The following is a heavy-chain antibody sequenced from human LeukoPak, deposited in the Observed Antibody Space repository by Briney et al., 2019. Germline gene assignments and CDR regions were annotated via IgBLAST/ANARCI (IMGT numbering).Heavy chain of an antibody. Sequence: SQTLSLTCAISGDSVSVNSYVWNWIRHSPSRGLEWLGRTYYRSKWYNDYAVSVKSRITISPDTSKNHLSLHLNSVTPEDTAVYYCARDADWGYDAFDIWGQGTMVTVSS. D-gene: IGHD7-27*01. V-gene: IGHV6-1*01. CDR1: GDSVSVNSYV. CDR3: ARDADWGYDAFDI. CDR2: TYYRSKWYN. J-gene: IGHJ3*02.